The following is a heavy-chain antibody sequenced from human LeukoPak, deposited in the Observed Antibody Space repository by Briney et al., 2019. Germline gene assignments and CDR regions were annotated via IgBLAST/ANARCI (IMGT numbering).Heavy chain of an antibody. J-gene: IGHJ4*02. Sequence: GGSLRLSCAASGVTFSRYWMHWVRQAPGKGLEWVSSISSSSSYIYYADSVKGRFTISRDNAKNSLYLQMNSLRAEDTAVYYCARERSGWSYTFDYWGQGTLVTVSS. D-gene: IGHD6-19*01. CDR2: ISSSSSYI. CDR3: ARERSGWSYTFDY. V-gene: IGHV3-21*01. CDR1: GVTFSRYW.